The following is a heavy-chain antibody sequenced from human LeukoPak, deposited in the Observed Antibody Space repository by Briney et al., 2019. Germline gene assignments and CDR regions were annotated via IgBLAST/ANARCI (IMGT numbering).Heavy chain of an antibody. J-gene: IGHJ4*02. CDR3: ARETTRGGTQQLAMYFDY. CDR2: IIPIFGTA. V-gene: IGHV1-69*05. CDR1: GGTFSSYA. Sequence: PEASVKVSCKASGGTFSSYAISWVRQAPGQGLEWMGRIIPIFGTANYAQKFQGRVTITTDESTSTAYMELSSLRSEDTAVYYCARETTRGGTQQLAMYFDYWGQGTLVTVSS. D-gene: IGHD6-13*01.